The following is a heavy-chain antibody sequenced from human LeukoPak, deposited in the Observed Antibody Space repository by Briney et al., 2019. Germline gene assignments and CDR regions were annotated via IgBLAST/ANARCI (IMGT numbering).Heavy chain of an antibody. Sequence: PGRSLRLSCAVSGFTFSICAMHCVRQAPGKGLEWVATLSYDGTNKYYADSVKGRFTISRDNSKNTLYLQMNSLRAEDTAVYYCVRGVGLYDSTGYFDYWGQGTLVTVSS. CDR1: GFTFSICA. V-gene: IGHV3-30-3*01. J-gene: IGHJ4*02. D-gene: IGHD3-22*01. CDR2: LSYDGTNK. CDR3: VRGVGLYDSTGYFDY.